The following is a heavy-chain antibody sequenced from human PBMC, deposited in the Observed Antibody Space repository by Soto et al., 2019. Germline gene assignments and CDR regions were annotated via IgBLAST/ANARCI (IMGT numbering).Heavy chain of an antibody. J-gene: IGHJ1*01. CDR2: ISAYNGNT. CDR3: XXXXXXXXX. V-gene: IGHV1-18*01. Sequence: QVQLVQSGAEVKKPGASVKVSCKTSGYTFTNFGLSWVRQAPGQGLEWMGWISAYNGNTNYAQNFQGRVTMTTDTSTSTAYMELXXXXXXXXXXXXXXXXXXXXXXXGXXTXVTVSS. CDR1: GYTFTNFG.